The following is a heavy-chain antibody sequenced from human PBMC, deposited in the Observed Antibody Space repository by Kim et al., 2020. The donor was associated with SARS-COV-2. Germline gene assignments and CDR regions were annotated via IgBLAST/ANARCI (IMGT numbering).Heavy chain of an antibody. CDR3: TRAEGGYDFWGYYFDY. V-gene: IGHV3-49*02. J-gene: IGHJ4*02. D-gene: IGHD3-3*01. Sequence: SVKGRFTISRDDSKSIAYLQMTSLKTEDTAVYYCTRAEGGYDFWGYYFDYWGQGTLVTVSS.